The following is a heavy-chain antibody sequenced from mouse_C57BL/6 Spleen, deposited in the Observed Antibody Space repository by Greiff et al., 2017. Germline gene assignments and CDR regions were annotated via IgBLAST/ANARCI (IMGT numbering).Heavy chain of an antibody. CDR1: GYTFTSYW. J-gene: IGHJ1*03. V-gene: IGHV1-72*01. CDR3: ARTYGSSYVHWYFDV. CDR2: IDPNGGGT. D-gene: IGHD1-1*01. Sequence: QVQLQQPGAELVKPGASVKLSCKASGYTFTSYWMHWVKQRPGRGLEWIGRIDPNGGGTKYNEKFKSKATLTVDKPSSTAYMQLSSLTSEDSAVYYCARTYGSSYVHWYFDVWGTGTTVTVAS.